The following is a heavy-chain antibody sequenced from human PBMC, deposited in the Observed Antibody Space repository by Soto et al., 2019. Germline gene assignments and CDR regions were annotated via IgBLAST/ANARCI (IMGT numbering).Heavy chain of an antibody. CDR2: ISYDESNK. Sequence: PGGSLRLSCAASGFHFSSYAMHWVRQAPGKGLEWMSFISYDESNKYYADSVKGRFTISRDNSKDTLYLQMNSLRVEDTAIYFCARDLRATVATRGDYWGQGMLVTVSS. CDR3: ARDLRATVATRGDY. CDR1: GFHFSSYA. J-gene: IGHJ4*02. V-gene: IGHV3-30-3*01. D-gene: IGHD4-17*01.